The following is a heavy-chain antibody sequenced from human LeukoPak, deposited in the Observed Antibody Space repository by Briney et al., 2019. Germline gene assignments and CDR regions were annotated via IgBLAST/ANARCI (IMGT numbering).Heavy chain of an antibody. CDR3: ASYGDYSPFDY. CDR2: ISSSSSTI. V-gene: IGHV3-48*01. D-gene: IGHD4-17*01. J-gene: IGHJ4*02. Sequence: GGSLRLSCGASGSTFSSYSMNWVRQAPGKGLEWVSYISSSSSTIYYADSVKGRFTISRDNAKNSLYLQMNSLRAEDTAVYYCASYGDYSPFDYWGQGTLVTVSS. CDR1: GSTFSSYS.